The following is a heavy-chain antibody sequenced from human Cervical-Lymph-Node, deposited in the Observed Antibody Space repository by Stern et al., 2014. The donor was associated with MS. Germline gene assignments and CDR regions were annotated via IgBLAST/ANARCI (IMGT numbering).Heavy chain of an antibody. J-gene: IGHJ4*02. Sequence: EVQLLESGGGLVQPGGSLRLSCAASRFTVSSNYMTWVRRAPGKGLEWVSVIYIGGSAYYADSVKGRFTISRDNSKNTLDLQMNSLTVEDTAVYYCARGVFNTFYFDYWGQGTLVTVSS. CDR2: IYIGGSA. V-gene: IGHV3-53*01. D-gene: IGHD2/OR15-2a*01. CDR1: RFTVSSNY. CDR3: ARGVFNTFYFDY.